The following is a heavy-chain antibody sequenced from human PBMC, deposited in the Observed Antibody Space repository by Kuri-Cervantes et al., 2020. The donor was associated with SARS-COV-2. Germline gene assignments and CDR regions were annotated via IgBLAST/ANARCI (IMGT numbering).Heavy chain of an antibody. J-gene: IGHJ3*02. Sequence: ASVKVSRKASGHTFTRYGIRWVRQAPGQGLEWMGWISPYNGNTNYAQKLQGRVTMTTDTSTSTAYMELRSLRSDDTAVYYCARPRGLVVVPAAMGGAFDIWGQGTMVTVSS. CDR3: ARPRGLVVVPAAMGGAFDI. V-gene: IGHV1-18*01. CDR2: ISPYNGNT. CDR1: GHTFTRYG. D-gene: IGHD2-2*01.